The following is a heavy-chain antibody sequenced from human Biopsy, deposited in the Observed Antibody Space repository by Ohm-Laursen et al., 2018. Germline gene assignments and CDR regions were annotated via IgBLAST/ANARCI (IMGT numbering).Heavy chain of an antibody. V-gene: IGHV4-4*07. CDR2: IYPGGGT. CDR1: GDSIRTYY. D-gene: IGHD1-26*01. CDR3: AGIVLGPTNDAFDI. J-gene: IGHJ3*02. Sequence: TLSLTCTVSGDSIRTYYWSWIRQAAGQGLEWIGRIYPGGGTIYNPSLKSRVTMSVDTSKNHFSLNLNSVTAADTAVYYCAGIVLGPTNDAFDIWGQGTMVTVSS.